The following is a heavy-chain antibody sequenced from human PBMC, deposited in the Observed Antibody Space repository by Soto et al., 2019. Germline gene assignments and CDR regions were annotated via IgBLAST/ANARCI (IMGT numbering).Heavy chain of an antibody. CDR1: VYSFTSYW. V-gene: IGHV5-51*01. J-gene: IGHJ6*02. CDR2: IYPGDSYT. Sequence: GESLKISCKGSVYSFTSYWIGGVLQMPGKGLEWMGIIYPGDSYTRYSPSFQGQVTISADKSISTAYLQWCSLKASDTAMYYCARHVFSNYYYYGMDVWGQGTTVTVSS. CDR3: ARHVFSNYYYYGMDV.